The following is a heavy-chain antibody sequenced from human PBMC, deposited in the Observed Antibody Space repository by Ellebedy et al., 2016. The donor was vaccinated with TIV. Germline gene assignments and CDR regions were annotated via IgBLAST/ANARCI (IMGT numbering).Heavy chain of an antibody. CDR3: ARHEFPDYGGHYYYYGMDV. Sequence: GESLKISXKGSGYSFTSYWIGWVRQMPGKGLEWMGIIYPGDSDTRYSPSFQGQVTISADKSISTAYLQWSSLKASDTAMYYCARHEFPDYGGHYYYYGMDVWGQGTTVTVSS. J-gene: IGHJ6*02. CDR2: IYPGDSDT. D-gene: IGHD4-23*01. CDR1: GYSFTSYW. V-gene: IGHV5-51*01.